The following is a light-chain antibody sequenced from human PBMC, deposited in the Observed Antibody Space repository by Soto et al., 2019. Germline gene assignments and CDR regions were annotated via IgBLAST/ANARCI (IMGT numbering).Light chain of an antibody. J-gene: IGKJ1*01. Sequence: GERVTLSCRASQSVSSSYLTWYQQKPGQAPRLLIYGASSRATGIPDRFSGSGSGTDFTLTISRLEPEDFAVYYCQQYGSSPPTFGQGTKVDIK. V-gene: IGKV3-20*01. CDR2: GAS. CDR1: QSVSSSY. CDR3: QQYGSSPPT.